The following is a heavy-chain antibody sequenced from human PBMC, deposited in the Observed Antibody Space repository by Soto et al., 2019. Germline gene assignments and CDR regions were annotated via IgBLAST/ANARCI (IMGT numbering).Heavy chain of an antibody. V-gene: IGHV3-7*01. D-gene: IGHD2-2*01. CDR3: ARGQYQSYYYYYYMDV. Sequence: GGSLRLSCAASGFNFSSYWMSWVRQAPGKGLEWVANIKQDGSEKYYVDSVKGRFTISRDNAKNSLYLQMNSLRAEDTAVYYCARGQYQSYYYYYYMDVWGKGTTVTVS. CDR1: GFNFSSYW. J-gene: IGHJ6*03. CDR2: IKQDGSEK.